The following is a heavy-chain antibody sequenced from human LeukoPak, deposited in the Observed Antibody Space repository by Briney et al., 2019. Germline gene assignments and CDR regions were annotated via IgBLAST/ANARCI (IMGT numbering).Heavy chain of an antibody. Sequence: GGSLRLSCAASGFTFSSYAMSWVRQAPGKGLEWVSVISGSGGSTYYADSVKGRFTISRDNSRNTLYLQMNSLRAEDTAVYYCAKGPRVAVADDNWFDPWGQGTLVTVSS. CDR3: AKGPRVAVADDNWFDP. J-gene: IGHJ5*02. CDR2: ISGSGGST. CDR1: GFTFSSYA. V-gene: IGHV3-23*01. D-gene: IGHD6-19*01.